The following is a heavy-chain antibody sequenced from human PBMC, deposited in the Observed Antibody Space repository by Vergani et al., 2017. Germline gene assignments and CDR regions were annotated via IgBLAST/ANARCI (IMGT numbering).Heavy chain of an antibody. CDR3: ARSDFWSGYTPKYYYYYYMDV. J-gene: IGHJ6*03. Sequence: EVQLLESGGSLKQPGGSLRLSCAASGFTFSSYSMNWVRQAPGKGLEWVSSISSSSSYIYYADSVKGRFTISRDNAKNSLYLQMNSLRAEDTAVYYCARSDFWSGYTPKYYYYYYMDVWGKGTTVTVSS. D-gene: IGHD3-3*01. CDR1: GFTFSSYS. V-gene: IGHV3-21*01. CDR2: ISSSSSYI.